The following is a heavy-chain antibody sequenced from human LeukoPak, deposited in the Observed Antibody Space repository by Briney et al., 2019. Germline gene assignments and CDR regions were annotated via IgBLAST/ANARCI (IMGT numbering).Heavy chain of an antibody. CDR3: ARDLRRDSSGWSSQVVLDY. J-gene: IGHJ4*02. Sequence: PGGSLRLSCTASEFTFSNYNMNWVRQAPGKGLEWVSSISSSSSYIFYADSVKGRFTTSRDNAKNSLYLQMNSLRADDTAVYYCARDLRRDSSGWSSQVVLDYWGQGTLVTVSS. CDR1: EFTFSNYN. CDR2: ISSSSSYI. D-gene: IGHD6-19*01. V-gene: IGHV3-21*04.